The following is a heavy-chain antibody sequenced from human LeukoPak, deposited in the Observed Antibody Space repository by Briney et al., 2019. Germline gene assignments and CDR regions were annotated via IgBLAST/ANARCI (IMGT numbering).Heavy chain of an antibody. V-gene: IGHV3-15*01. CDR3: TTAKRITMARGYYYGMDV. J-gene: IGHJ6*02. Sequence: GGSLRLSCAPSGFIVTDAWMSWVRQAPGKGLEWVGRIKSTASGGTIDYAAPVKGRFTISRDDSKNTLYLQMNSLKTEDTAVYYCTTAKRITMARGYYYGMDVWGQGTTVTVSS. D-gene: IGHD3-10*01. CDR1: GFIVTDAW. CDR2: IKSTASGGTI.